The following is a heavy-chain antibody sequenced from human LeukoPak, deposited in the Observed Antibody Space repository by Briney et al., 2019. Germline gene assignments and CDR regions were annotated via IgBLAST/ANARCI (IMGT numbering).Heavy chain of an antibody. CDR2: IRYDGSSK. Sequence: GGSLRLSCAASGFTFSSYGMHWVRQAPGKGLEWVAFIRYDGSSKYYADSVKGRFTISRDNSKNTLYLQMNSLRAEDTAVYYCAKDHLAYCGGDCYSVGYWGQGTLVTVSS. D-gene: IGHD2-21*01. J-gene: IGHJ4*02. CDR1: GFTFSSYG. CDR3: AKDHLAYCGGDCYSVGY. V-gene: IGHV3-30*02.